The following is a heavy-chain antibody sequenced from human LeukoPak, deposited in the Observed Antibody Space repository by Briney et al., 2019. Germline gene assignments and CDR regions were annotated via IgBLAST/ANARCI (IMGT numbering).Heavy chain of an antibody. CDR3: ARVRRELRAFDI. V-gene: IGHV1-69*05. D-gene: IGHD1-26*01. J-gene: IGHJ3*02. CDR2: IIPIFGTA. Sequence: GASVKVSCKASGGTFSSYAISWVRQAPGQGLEWMGGIIPIFGTANYAQKLQGRVTMTTDTSTSTAYMELRSLRSDDTAVYYCARVRRELRAFDIWGQGTMVTVSS. CDR1: GGTFSSYA.